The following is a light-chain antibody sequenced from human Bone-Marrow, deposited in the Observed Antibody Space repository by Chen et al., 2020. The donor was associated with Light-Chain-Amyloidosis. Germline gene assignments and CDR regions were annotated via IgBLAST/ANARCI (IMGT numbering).Light chain of an antibody. Sequence: EIVLTQSPATLSLSPGERATLSCRASQSVDTYLVWYQQKPGQPPRLLISGASTRASGIPARFRGSVSGTDFTLTISSLEPEDFAGYYCQQRSNWPLTFGGGTKVEI. J-gene: IGKJ4*01. V-gene: IGKV3-11*01. CDR2: GAS. CDR1: QSVDTY. CDR3: QQRSNWPLT.